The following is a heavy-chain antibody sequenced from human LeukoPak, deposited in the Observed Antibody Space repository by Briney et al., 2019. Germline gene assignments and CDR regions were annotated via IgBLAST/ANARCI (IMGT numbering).Heavy chain of an antibody. CDR2: ISPGDSDT. Sequence: GESLKISCKGSGYSFTNYWIGWVRQMPGEGLEWMGIISPGDSDTRCSPSFRGQVTISADKSISTASLQWSSLKASDTAMYYCARHYGDYFYVDYWGQGTLVTVSS. CDR1: GYSFTNYW. V-gene: IGHV5-51*01. D-gene: IGHD4-17*01. CDR3: ARHYGDYFYVDY. J-gene: IGHJ4*02.